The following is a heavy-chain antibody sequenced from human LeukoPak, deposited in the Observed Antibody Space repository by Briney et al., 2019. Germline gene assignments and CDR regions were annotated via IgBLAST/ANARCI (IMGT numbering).Heavy chain of an antibody. CDR3: ARAGSSGWYYFDY. Sequence: PGGSLRLSCAASGFTFSSYWMHWVRQAPGKGLVWVSRINSDGSSTSYADSVKGRFTISRDNAKNTLYLQMNSLRAEDTAVYYCARAGSSGWYYFDYWGQGTLVTVSS. V-gene: IGHV3-74*01. D-gene: IGHD6-19*01. J-gene: IGHJ4*02. CDR2: INSDGSST. CDR1: GFTFSSYW.